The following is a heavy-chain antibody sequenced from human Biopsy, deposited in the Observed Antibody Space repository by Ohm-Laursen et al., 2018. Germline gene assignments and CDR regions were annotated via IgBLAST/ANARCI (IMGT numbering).Heavy chain of an antibody. CDR3: AGGDIGGIGLDV. V-gene: IGHV1-69*04. J-gene: IGHJ6*02. CDR1: GDTFTTSA. CDR2: IIPILGTV. D-gene: IGHD3-10*01. Sequence: ASVKVSCKTSGDTFTTSAISWVRQVPGQGLDWMGRIIPILGTVDYGQNFQGRVTIRADTSTTFLELTSLRYDDTAVYYCAGGDIGGIGLDVWGLGTTVTVSS.